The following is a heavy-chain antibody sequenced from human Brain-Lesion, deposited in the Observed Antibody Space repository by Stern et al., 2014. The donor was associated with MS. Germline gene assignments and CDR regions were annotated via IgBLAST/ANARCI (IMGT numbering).Heavy chain of an antibody. Sequence: QVQLQESGPGLVKPSQTLPLTCTVSGGSINSGGYYWSWIRQYPGQGLAWIGYIYYTGSAYYDPSLKSRLSMSIDTSKNQFSLNLNSVTAADTAVYYCARGARYSDSSGYYFYFDYWGQGTLVTVSS. CDR3: ARGARYSDSSGYYFYFDY. J-gene: IGHJ4*02. CDR2: IYYTGSA. D-gene: IGHD3-22*01. CDR1: GGSINSGGYY. V-gene: IGHV4-31*03.